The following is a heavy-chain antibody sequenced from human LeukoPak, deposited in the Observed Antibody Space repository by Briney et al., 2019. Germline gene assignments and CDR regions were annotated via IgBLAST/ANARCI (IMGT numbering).Heavy chain of an antibody. D-gene: IGHD6-13*01. CDR1: GVSISNSIYY. V-gene: IGHV4-39*07. CDR3: ARVYSSNWSQMYYFDY. J-gene: IGHJ4*02. CDR2: IHYSGST. Sequence: SETLSLTCTVSGVSISNSIYYWGWIRQPPGKGLEWIGSIHYSGSTYYNSSLKSRVTISSDTPKNQFSLKLSSVTAADTAVYYCARVYSSNWSQMYYFDYWGQGTLVTVSS.